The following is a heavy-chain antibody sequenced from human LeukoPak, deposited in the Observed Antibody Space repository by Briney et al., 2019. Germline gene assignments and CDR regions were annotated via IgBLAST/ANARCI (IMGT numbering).Heavy chain of an antibody. D-gene: IGHD5-18*01. Sequence: SETLSLTCTVSGGSISSSSYYWGWIRQPPGKGLEWIGSIYYSGSTYYNPSLKSRVTISVDTSKNQFSLKLSSVTAADTAVYYCARERASGYSYGPSYYYYYMDVWGKGTTVTVSS. CDR2: IYYSGST. J-gene: IGHJ6*03. CDR1: GGSISSSSYY. CDR3: ARERASGYSYGPSYYYYYMDV. V-gene: IGHV4-39*07.